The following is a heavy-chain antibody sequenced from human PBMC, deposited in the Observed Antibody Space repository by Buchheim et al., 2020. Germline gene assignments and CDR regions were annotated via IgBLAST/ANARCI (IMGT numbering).Heavy chain of an antibody. CDR2: INSDGSAT. V-gene: IGHV3-74*01. J-gene: IGHJ4*02. Sequence: EVQLVESGGGLVQPGGSLRLSCAASGFTFSSHWMHWVRHTPGKGLVWVSRINSDGSATNYADSVRGRFTISRDNAKNTLYLQMNSLRADDTAVYYCARALGYCSSTSCPTGCDYWGQGTL. D-gene: IGHD2-2*01. CDR3: ARALGYCSSTSCPTGCDY. CDR1: GFTFSSHW.